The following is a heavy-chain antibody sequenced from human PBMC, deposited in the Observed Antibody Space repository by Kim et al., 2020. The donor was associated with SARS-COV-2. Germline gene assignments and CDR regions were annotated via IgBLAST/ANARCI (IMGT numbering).Heavy chain of an antibody. J-gene: IGHJ3*02. CDR2: ISYDGSNK. D-gene: IGHD3-10*02. Sequence: GGSLRLSCAASGFTFSSYGMHWVRQAPGKGLEWVAVISYDGSNKYYADSVKGRFTISRDNSKNTLYLQMNSLRAEDTAVYYCAKDLLDRITMYAFDIWGQGTMVTVSS. CDR3: AKDLLDRITMYAFDI. CDR1: GFTFSSYG. V-gene: IGHV3-30*18.